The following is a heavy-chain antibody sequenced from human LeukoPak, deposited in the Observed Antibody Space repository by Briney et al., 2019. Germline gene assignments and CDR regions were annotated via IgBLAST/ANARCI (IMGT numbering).Heavy chain of an antibody. D-gene: IGHD3-22*01. CDR3: ARPHGGSGYYPFDY. CDR1: GGSISSYY. Sequence: PSETLSLTCTVSGGSISSYYWNWIRQPPGKGLEWIAYIHYSGSTNYNPSLKSRVTISVDTSKNQFSLKLSSVTAADTAVYYCARPHGGSGYYPFDYWGQGTLLTVSS. CDR2: IHYSGST. J-gene: IGHJ4*02. V-gene: IGHV4-59*01.